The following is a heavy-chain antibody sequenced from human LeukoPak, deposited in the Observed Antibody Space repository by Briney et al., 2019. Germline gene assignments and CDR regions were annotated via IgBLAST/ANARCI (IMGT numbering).Heavy chain of an antibody. CDR2: IYTSRST. D-gene: IGHD6-13*01. CDR3: ARGLAAGNSYYFDY. V-gene: IGHV4-4*07. J-gene: IGHJ4*02. CDR1: GGSISSSY. Sequence: PSETLSLTCTVSGGSISSSYWSWIRQPAGKGREWIGRIYTSRSTNYNHSLKSRVTMSIYTAKYQFSLKLSSVTVADTAVYYCARGLAAGNSYYFDYWGQGTLVTVSS.